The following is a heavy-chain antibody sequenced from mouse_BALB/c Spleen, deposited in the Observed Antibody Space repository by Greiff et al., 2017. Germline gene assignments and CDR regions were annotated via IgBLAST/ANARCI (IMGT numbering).Heavy chain of an antibody. CDR1: GYTFTSYV. D-gene: IGHD2-14*01. Sequence: EVQVVESGPELVKPGASVKMSCKASGYTFTSYVMHWVKQKPGQGLEWIGYINPYNDGTKYNEKFKGKATLTSDKSSSTAYMELSSLTSEDSAVYYCARGYESLDYWGQGTTLTVSS. CDR3: ARGYESLDY. V-gene: IGHV1-14*01. J-gene: IGHJ2*01. CDR2: INPYNDGT.